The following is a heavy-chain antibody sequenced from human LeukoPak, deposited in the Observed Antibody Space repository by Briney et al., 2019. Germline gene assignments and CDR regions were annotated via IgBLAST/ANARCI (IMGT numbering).Heavy chain of an antibody. J-gene: IGHJ4*02. CDR1: DYSISSGYY. CDR2: IYHSGST. Sequence: SETLSLTCTVSDYSISSGYYWGLFRPPPGKGLEWIANIYHSGSTYNNPSLKSRVTISVDTSKNQFSLKLTSVTAADTAVYYCVRVPPASWFGEGPFWGQEILVTVSS. V-gene: IGHV4-38-2*02. D-gene: IGHD3-10*01. CDR3: VRVPPASWFGEGPF.